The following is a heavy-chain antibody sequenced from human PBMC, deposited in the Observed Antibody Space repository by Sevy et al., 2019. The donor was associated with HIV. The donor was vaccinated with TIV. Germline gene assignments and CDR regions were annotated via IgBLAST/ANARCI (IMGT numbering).Heavy chain of an antibody. CDR2: ISHDERTT. V-gene: IGHV3-30*04. CDR3: ARDPGNSGNY. J-gene: IGHJ4*02. CDR1: GFTFSTYA. D-gene: IGHD1-1*01. Sequence: GGSLRFSCAASGFTFSTYAMHWLRQAPGKGLEWVAVISHDERTTYYADSVKGRFTISRDNSKNTLYLQMDSLRPEDTTIYYCARDPGNSGNYWGQGTLVTVSS.